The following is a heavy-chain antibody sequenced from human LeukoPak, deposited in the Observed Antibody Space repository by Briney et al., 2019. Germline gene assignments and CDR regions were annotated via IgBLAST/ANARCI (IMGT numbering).Heavy chain of an antibody. CDR1: GGSISSYF. V-gene: IGHV4-59*01. CDR3: AGAREFSSSSGRAYYFDF. D-gene: IGHD6-6*01. Sequence: TSETLSLTCTVSGGSISSYFWIWIRQPPGKGLEWIGYIYYSGNTNSNPSLKSRVTISVGTSKNQFSLKLRSVTAADTAVYYCAGAREFSSSSGRAYYFDFWGQGTLVSVSP. CDR2: IYYSGNT. J-gene: IGHJ4*02.